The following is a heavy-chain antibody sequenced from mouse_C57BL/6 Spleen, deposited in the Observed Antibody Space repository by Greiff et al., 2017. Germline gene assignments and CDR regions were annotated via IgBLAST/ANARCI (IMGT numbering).Heavy chain of an antibody. CDR2: LYPGDGDT. J-gene: IGHJ2*01. Sequence: QVQLKESGPELVKPGASVKISCKASGYAFCSSWMNWVKQRPGTGLEWIGRLYPGDGDTNYNGKFKGKATLTVDKSSSTAYMQLSSLTSEDSAIYFCARGQLRPYFDDWGKGTTLTVSS. CDR3: ARGQLRPYFDD. CDR1: GYAFCSSW. D-gene: IGHD3-2*02. V-gene: IGHV1-82*01.